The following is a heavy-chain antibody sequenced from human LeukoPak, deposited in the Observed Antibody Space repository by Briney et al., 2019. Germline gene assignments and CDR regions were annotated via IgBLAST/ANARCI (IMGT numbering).Heavy chain of an antibody. J-gene: IGHJ4*01. V-gene: IGHV3-30*18. CDR3: AKDYSRVYFAY. D-gene: IGHD3-22*01. CDR2: ISYDGSNK. Sequence: GGSLRLSCAASGFTFSSYGMHWVRQAPGKGLEWVGVISYDGSNKYYPYSVKGRFTISRDNSKNTLYLQMRSLRAEDTAMYYCAKDYSRVYFAYWGQGTLVSV. CDR1: GFTFSSYG.